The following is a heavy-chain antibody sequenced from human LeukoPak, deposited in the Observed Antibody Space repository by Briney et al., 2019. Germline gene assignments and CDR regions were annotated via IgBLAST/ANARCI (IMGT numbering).Heavy chain of an antibody. CDR1: GDSISGSY. J-gene: IGHJ6*02. CDR3: VKFGVDYDMGV. D-gene: IGHD3-16*01. Sequence: SETLSLTCTVSGDSISGSYWTWVRQPPGQGLEWIGQIHYSGRADYNPSLKRRITISVDTSKNQMSVTLTSVTAADTAIYYCVKFGVDYDMGVWGQGTTVTVSS. CDR2: IHYSGRA. V-gene: IGHV4-59*01.